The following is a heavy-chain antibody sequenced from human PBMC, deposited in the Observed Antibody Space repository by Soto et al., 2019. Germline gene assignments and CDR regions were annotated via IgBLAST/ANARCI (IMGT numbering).Heavy chain of an antibody. J-gene: IGHJ5*02. Sequence: QVQLVQSGAEVKKPGASVTVSCEASGYTFIAHFIHWVRQAPGQGLEWMGWIYPDTGGTNYAQKFRDRVTMTRDTSVSTAYMEVNGLKSDDTAVYYSVRAQSRQLLLAWFDAWGQGTLVTVSS. CDR2: IYPDTGGT. CDR3: VRAQSRQLLLAWFDA. CDR1: GYTFIAHF. D-gene: IGHD2-2*01. V-gene: IGHV1-2*02.